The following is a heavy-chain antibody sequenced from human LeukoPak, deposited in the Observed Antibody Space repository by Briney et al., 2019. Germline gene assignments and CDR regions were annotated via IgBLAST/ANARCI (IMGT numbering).Heavy chain of an antibody. V-gene: IGHV4-59*11. CDR3: ARGGVVRGVIRLGIGWFDP. CDR2: IYHSGST. Sequence: SETLSLTCTVSGGSISSHYWSWIRQPPGKGLEWIGYIYHSGSTYYNPSLKSRVTISVDRSKNQFSLKLSSVTAADTAVYYCARGGVVRGVIRLGIGWFDPWGQGTLVTVSS. CDR1: GGSISSHY. D-gene: IGHD3-10*01. J-gene: IGHJ5*02.